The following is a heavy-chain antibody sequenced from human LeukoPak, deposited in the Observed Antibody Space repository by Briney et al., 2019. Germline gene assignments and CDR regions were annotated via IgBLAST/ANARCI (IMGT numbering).Heavy chain of an antibody. CDR1: GFTFSSYE. D-gene: IGHD1-14*01. CDR3: VRETRGAYREFNY. Sequence: GGCPRLCRAASGFTFSSYEMFWVRQAPGKGLEWLSYISTGGSTTYYADSVKDRFTTSRYNAKSSLYLRMNSLRAEDTAVYYCVRETRGAYREFNYWGPGTLVTGSS. J-gene: IGHJ4*02. V-gene: IGHV3-48*03. CDR2: ISTGGSTT.